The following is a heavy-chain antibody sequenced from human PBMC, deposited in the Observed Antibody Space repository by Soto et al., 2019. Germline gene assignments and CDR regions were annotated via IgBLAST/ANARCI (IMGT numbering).Heavy chain of an antibody. CDR2: VSGSGGGT. J-gene: IGHJ4*02. CDR1: GFTFSSYT. D-gene: IGHD1-20*01. V-gene: IGHV3-23*01. CDR3: AKPPDYNWNDY. Sequence: PGGSLRLSCAASGFTFSSYTMSWVRQAPGKGLEWISAVSGSGGGTYYADSVKGRFTISRDNSRDTLYLQMNNLRAEDTAVYYCAKPPDYNWNDYWGQETVVTVSS.